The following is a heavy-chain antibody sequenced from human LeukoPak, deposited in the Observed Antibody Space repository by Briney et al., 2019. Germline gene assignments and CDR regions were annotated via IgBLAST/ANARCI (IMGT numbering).Heavy chain of an antibody. D-gene: IGHD3-10*01. Sequence: GRSLRLSCAASGFTFSSYGMHWVRQAPGKGLEWVAVIWYDGSNKYYADSVKGRFTISRDTAKNTLYLQMNNLRDEDTAVYYCARDPMALDFWGRGTLVTVSS. J-gene: IGHJ4*02. CDR3: ARDPMALDF. CDR2: IWYDGSNK. V-gene: IGHV3-33*01. CDR1: GFTFSSYG.